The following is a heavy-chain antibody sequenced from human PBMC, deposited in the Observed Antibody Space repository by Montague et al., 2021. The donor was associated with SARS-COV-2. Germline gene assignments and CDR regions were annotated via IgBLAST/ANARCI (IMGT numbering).Heavy chain of an antibody. J-gene: IGHJ4*02. CDR3: VRYSGWFYFDF. D-gene: IGHD6-19*01. CDR1: GDSVSSNSVA. CDR2: TYHRSKWYS. Sequence: CAISGDSVSSNSVAWSWNRQTPSIGFEWLGRTYHRSKWYSDYAPSVRGRLTANPDASKNEFSLELNYVTPEDTAVYYCVRYSGWFYFDFWGQGTLVTVSS. V-gene: IGHV6-1*01.